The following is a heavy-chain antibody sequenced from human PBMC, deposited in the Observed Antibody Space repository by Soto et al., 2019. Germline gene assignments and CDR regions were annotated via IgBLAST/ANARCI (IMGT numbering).Heavy chain of an antibody. CDR1: GDSISTFY. CDR2: VYYTGST. D-gene: IGHD3-22*01. V-gene: IGHV4-59*01. J-gene: IGHJ4*02. CDR3: ARGRTVRNYADDSSDYFYFFDY. Sequence: SETLSLTCTVSGDSISTFYWGWMRQSPGKELEWIGYVYYTGSTNYNPSLKSRVTISVDRSKNQFPLKLTSPNAADTAVYYCARGRTVRNYADDSSDYFYFFDYWGQGTQVTVSS.